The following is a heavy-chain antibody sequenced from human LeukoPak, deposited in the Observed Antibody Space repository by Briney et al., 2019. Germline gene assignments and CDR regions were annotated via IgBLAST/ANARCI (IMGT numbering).Heavy chain of an antibody. J-gene: IGHJ3*02. V-gene: IGHV4-59*01. CDR2: IYYSGST. CDR3: ARGLGYYDILTGYYNAFDI. CDR1: GGSISSYY. D-gene: IGHD3-9*01. Sequence: SETLSLTCTVSGGSISSYYWSWIRQPPGKGLEWIGYIYYSGSTNYNPSLESRVTISVDTSKNQFSLKLSSVTAADTAVYYCARGLGYYDILTGYYNAFDIWGQGTMVTVSS.